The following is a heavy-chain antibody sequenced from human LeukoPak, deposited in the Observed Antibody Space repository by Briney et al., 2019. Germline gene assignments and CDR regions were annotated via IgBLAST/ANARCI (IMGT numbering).Heavy chain of an antibody. Sequence: KPSETLSLTCTVSGGSISSGDYYWSWIRQHPGKGLEWIVYIYYSGDTYYNPSLKSRVTISVDTSKNQFSLKLSSVTAADTAVYYCARAPRDTNSWYYFDYWGQGTLVSVSS. V-gene: IGHV4-31*02. D-gene: IGHD5-18*01. J-gene: IGHJ4*02. CDR2: IYYSGDT. CDR3: ARAPRDTNSWYYFDY. CDR1: GGSISSGDYY.